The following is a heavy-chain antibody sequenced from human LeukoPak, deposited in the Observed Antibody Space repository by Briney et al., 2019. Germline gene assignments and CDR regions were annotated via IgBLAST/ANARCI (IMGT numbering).Heavy chain of an antibody. Sequence: GGSLRLSCAASGFTFSSYAMSWVRQAPGKGLEWVSAISGSGGSTYYADSVKGRFTISRDNSKNTLYLQMNSLRAEDTAVYYCAKLITFNYYDSSGPRGYFDYWGQGTLVTVPS. V-gene: IGHV3-23*01. J-gene: IGHJ4*02. CDR3: AKLITFNYYDSSGPRGYFDY. D-gene: IGHD3-22*01. CDR2: ISGSGGST. CDR1: GFTFSSYA.